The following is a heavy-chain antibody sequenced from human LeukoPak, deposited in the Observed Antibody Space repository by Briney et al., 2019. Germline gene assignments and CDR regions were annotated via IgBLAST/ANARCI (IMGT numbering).Heavy chain of an antibody. CDR2: IRYDGSNK. V-gene: IGHV3-30*02. J-gene: IGHJ3*02. CDR3: ARNAAGGYSYGSAFDI. D-gene: IGHD5-18*01. Sequence: GGSLRLSCEASGFTLSRYGMHWVRQAPGKGLEWVAFIRYDGSNKYYADSVKGRFTISRDNSKNTLYLQMNSLRAEDTAVYYCARNAAGGYSYGSAFDIWGQGTMVTVSS. CDR1: GFTLSRYG.